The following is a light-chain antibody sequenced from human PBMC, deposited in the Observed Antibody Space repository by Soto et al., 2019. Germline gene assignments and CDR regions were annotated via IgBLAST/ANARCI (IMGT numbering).Light chain of an antibody. CDR2: KDS. CDR3: YSVADNNLMV. J-gene: IGLJ2*01. Sequence: SYELTQPSSVSVSPGQTARITCSGDVLAKKYARWFQQKPGQAPVLVIYKDSERPSGIPERFSGFSSGTTVTLTISGAQVDDEADYYCYSVADNNLMVFGGGTKLTVL. V-gene: IGLV3-27*01. CDR1: VLAKKY.